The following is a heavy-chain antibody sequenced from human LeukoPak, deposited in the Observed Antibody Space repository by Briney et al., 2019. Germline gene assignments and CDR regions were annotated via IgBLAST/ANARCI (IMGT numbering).Heavy chain of an antibody. CDR2: IYTSGST. J-gene: IGHJ6*03. D-gene: IGHD1-7*01. CDR3: ARVKNFYYYYYYMDV. Sequence: SETLSLTRTVSGGSISSYYWSWIRQPAGKGLEWIGRIYTSGSTNYNPSLKSRVTMSVDTSKNQFSLKLSSVTAADTAVYYCARVKNFYYYYYYMDVWGKGTTVTVSS. V-gene: IGHV4-4*07. CDR1: GGSISSYY.